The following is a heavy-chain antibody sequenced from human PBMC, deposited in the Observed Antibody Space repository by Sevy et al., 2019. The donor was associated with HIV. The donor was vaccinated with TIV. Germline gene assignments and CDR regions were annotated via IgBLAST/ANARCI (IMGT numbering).Heavy chain of an antibody. CDR1: GYTLTELS. CDR3: ATTKDYYDTSGYPFDS. D-gene: IGHD3-22*01. J-gene: IGHJ4*02. V-gene: IGHV1-24*01. CDR2: FDPEDDEK. Sequence: ASVKVSCKVSGYTLTELSMHWVRQAPGKGLEWMGTFDPEDDEKIYAQKFQGRVTMTEDTSTDTAYMGLSMLRPEDTAVYYCATTKDYYDTSGYPFDSWGQGTLVTVSS.